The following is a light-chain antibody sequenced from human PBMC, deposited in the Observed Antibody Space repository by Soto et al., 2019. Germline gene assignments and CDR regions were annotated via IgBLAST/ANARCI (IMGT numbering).Light chain of an antibody. J-gene: IGLJ2*01. Sequence: QSVLTQPPYASGSPGQSVTISCTGTSTDVGDYKYVFWYQQHPGKAPKLLIYEVNKRPSGVPDRFSGSKSGNTASLTVSGLQAEDEADYYCSSLAGGTLVFGGGTKVTVL. CDR2: EVN. V-gene: IGLV2-8*01. CDR1: STDVGDYKY. CDR3: SSLAGGTLV.